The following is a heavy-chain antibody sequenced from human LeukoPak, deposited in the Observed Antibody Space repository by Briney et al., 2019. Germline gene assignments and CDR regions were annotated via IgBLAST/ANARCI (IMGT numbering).Heavy chain of an antibody. J-gene: IGHJ4*02. CDR3: ARGVLTMVRGVTFDY. CDR2: IYTSGGT. CDR1: GGSISSYY. D-gene: IGHD3-10*01. Sequence: PSETLSLTCTVSGGSISSYYWSWIRQPAGKGLEWIGRIYTSGGTNYNPSLKSRVTMSVDTSKNQFSLKLSSVTAADTAVYYCARGVLTMVRGVTFDYWGQGTLVTVSS. V-gene: IGHV4-4*07.